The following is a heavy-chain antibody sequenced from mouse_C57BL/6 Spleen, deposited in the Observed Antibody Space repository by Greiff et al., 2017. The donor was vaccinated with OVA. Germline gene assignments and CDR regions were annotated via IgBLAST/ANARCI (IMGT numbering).Heavy chain of an antibody. CDR2: ISYDGSN. CDR3: AARGGYYEGYDFDY. V-gene: IGHV3-6*01. D-gene: IGHD2-3*01. CDR1: GYSITSGYY. Sequence: EVKLQESGPGLVKPSQSLSLTCSVTGYSITSGYYWNWIRQFPGNKLEWMGYISYDGSNNYNPSLKNRISITRDTSKNQFFLKLNSVTTEDTATYYCAARGGYYEGYDFDYWGQGTTLTVSS. J-gene: IGHJ2*01.